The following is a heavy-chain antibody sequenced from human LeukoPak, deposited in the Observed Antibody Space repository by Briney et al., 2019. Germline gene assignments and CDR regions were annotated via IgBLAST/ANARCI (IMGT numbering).Heavy chain of an antibody. CDR1: GFTFSDYE. J-gene: IGHJ4*02. CDR2: ISAGSGVTI. V-gene: IGHV3-48*03. CDR3: VRRLRLDY. D-gene: IGHD4-17*01. Sequence: PGGSLRLSCTVSGFTFSDYEMYWVRQAPGKGLEWVAYISAGSGVTIDFADSVKGRFMISRDNAKNSLSLQMNSLRAEDTGFYYCVRRLRLDYWGQGTLVTVSS.